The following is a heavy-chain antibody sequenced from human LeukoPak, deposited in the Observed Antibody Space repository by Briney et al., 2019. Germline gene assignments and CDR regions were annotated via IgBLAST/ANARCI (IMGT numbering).Heavy chain of an antibody. CDR2: IYYSGST. Sequence: PSETLSLTCTVSSGSISSGDYYWSWIRQPPGKGLEWIGYIYYSGSTYYNPPLKSRVTISVDTSKNQFSLKLSSVTAADTAVYYCARAVGYYYDSSGYLYWGLGTLVTVSS. CDR3: ARAVGYYYDSSGYLY. D-gene: IGHD3-22*01. J-gene: IGHJ4*02. CDR1: SGSISSGDYY. V-gene: IGHV4-30-4*08.